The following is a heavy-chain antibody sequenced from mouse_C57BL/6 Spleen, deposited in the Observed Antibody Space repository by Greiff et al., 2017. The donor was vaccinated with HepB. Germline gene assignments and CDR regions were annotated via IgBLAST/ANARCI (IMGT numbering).Heavy chain of an antibody. V-gene: IGHV3-6*01. J-gene: IGHJ4*01. CDR3: ASTVVAEDYAMDY. CDR2: ISYDGSN. CDR1: GYSITSGYY. Sequence: VKLQESGPGLVKPSQSLSLTCSVTGYSITSGYYWNWIRQFPGNKLEWMGYISYDGSNNYNPSLKNRISITRDTSKNQFFLKLNSVTTEDTATYYCASTVVAEDYAMDYWGQGTSVTVSS. D-gene: IGHD1-1*01.